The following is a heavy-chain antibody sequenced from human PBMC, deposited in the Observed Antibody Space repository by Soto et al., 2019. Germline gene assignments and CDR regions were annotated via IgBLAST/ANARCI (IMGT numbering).Heavy chain of an antibody. V-gene: IGHV1-3*01. J-gene: IGHJ4*02. CDR1: GYTFSSYA. CDR3: ARAPSWYNFDY. CDR2: INAGNGNT. D-gene: IGHD6-13*01. Sequence: QVQLVQSGAEVKKPGASVKVSCKASGYTFSSYAMHWVRQAPGQRLERMGWINAGNGNTKYSQKFQGRVTITRDTSASTAYMELSSLRSEDTAVYYCARAPSWYNFDYWGQGTLVTVSS.